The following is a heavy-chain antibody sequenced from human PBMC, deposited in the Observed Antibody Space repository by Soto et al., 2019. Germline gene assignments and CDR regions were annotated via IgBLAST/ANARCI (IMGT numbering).Heavy chain of an antibody. CDR1: GGSVSVGSYY. J-gene: IGHJ4*02. Sequence: PSETLSLTCTVSGGSVSVGSYYWTWIRQPPGKGLEWIGYIYYSGSTTYSPSLKSRVTISIDTSKNQFSLKLTSATAADTAIYYCARDIRGYSRAFDYWGQGALVTVSS. V-gene: IGHV4-61*01. D-gene: IGHD5-18*01. CDR3: ARDIRGYSRAFDY. CDR2: IYYSGST.